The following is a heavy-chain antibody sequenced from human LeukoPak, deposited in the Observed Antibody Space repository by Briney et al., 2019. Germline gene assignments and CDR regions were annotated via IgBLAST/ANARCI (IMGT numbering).Heavy chain of an antibody. V-gene: IGHV4-59*03. CDR2: IYYRGDI. J-gene: IGHJ4*02. CDR1: DGSIRTYY. D-gene: IGHD3/OR15-3a*01. Sequence: PSETLSLTCSVSDGSIRTYYWSWIRQSPGQGLEWIGNIYYRGDINYNPSLKSRVIISIDTSKNQFSLKVTSLTAADTAVYYCATNKDWAEADWGQGTLVIVSS. CDR3: ATNKDWAEAD.